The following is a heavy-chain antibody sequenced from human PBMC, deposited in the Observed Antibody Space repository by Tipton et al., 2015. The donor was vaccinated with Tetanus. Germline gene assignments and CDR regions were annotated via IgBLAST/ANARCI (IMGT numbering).Heavy chain of an antibody. CDR3: AKFNGESYYYYGMDV. Sequence: SLRLSCAASGFTFSIYWMHWVRQAPGKGLVWVSRISSDGSSTSYADSVKGRITISRDNAKNTLYLQMNSLRVEDTAVYYCAKFNGESYYYYGMDVWGQGTTVTVSS. V-gene: IGHV3-74*01. CDR1: GFTFSIYW. CDR2: ISSDGSST. J-gene: IGHJ6*02.